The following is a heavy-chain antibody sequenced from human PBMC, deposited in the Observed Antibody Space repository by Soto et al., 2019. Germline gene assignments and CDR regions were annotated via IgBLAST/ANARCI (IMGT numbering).Heavy chain of an antibody. V-gene: IGHV1-3*01. CDR2: INAGNGNT. D-gene: IGHD3-10*01. CDR3: ARDXLXFGXXYYYGMDV. Sequence: QVQLVQSGAEVKKPGASXKVSCXASGYTFTSYAMHWVRXXXGXRXXXXGWINAGNGNTKYSQKFQGRVTITRDTSASTAYMELSSLRSEDTAVYYCARDXLXFGXXYYYGMDVWGQGTTVTVSS. J-gene: IGHJ6*02. CDR1: GYTFTSYA.